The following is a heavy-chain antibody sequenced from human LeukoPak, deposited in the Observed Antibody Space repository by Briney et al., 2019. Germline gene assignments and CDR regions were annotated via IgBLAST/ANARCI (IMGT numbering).Heavy chain of an antibody. V-gene: IGHV1-69*01. Sequence: AASVKVSCKASGGTFSSCAISWVRQAPGQGLEWMGGIIPIFGTANYAQKFQGRVTITADESTSTAYMELSSLRSEDTAVCYCARDGSGYYRDAFDIWGQGTMITVSS. CDR2: IIPIFGTA. J-gene: IGHJ3*02. D-gene: IGHD3-22*01. CDR1: GGTFSSCA. CDR3: ARDGSGYYRDAFDI.